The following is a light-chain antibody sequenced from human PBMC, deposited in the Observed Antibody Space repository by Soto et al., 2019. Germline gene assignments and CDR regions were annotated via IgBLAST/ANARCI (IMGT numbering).Light chain of an antibody. CDR2: EVS. Sequence: QSALTQPASVSGSPGQSITISCTGTSSDVGGYNYVSWYQQHPGKAPKLMIYEVSNRPSGVSNRFSGSKSGNTASLTISGLQAEDEADYYCSSYTSSSPYVFGTGTKAHRP. CDR1: SSDVGGYNY. V-gene: IGLV2-14*01. J-gene: IGLJ1*01. CDR3: SSYTSSSPYV.